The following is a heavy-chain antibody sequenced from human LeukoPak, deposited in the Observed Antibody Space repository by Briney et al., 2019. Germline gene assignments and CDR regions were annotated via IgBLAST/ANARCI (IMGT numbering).Heavy chain of an antibody. CDR2: ISGSGDST. Sequence: GSLRPSWAASGFSFSSFGMSWGRQAPGKGVEWVSKISGSGDSTYYADSVKGRFTISRDNSKNTLFLQMNSLRAEDTAVYYCATAHLVVPGNMDMVFDFWGQGTLVTVSS. CDR1: GFSFSSFG. V-gene: IGHV3-23*01. J-gene: IGHJ4*02. CDR3: ATAHLVVPGNMDMVFDF. D-gene: IGHD2-2*01.